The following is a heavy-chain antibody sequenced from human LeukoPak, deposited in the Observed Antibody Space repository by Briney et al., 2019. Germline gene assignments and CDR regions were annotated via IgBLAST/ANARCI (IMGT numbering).Heavy chain of an antibody. CDR1: GLTFGDFW. V-gene: IGHV3-74*01. D-gene: IGHD5-18*01. Sequence: PGGSLRLSCAASGLTFGDFWMHWVRQPPGKGLVWVARVKGDGRTTIYADSVKGRFTISRDNAKNTLYLQMNSLRADDSGVYYCATGHSYGYDYWGQGVLVTVSS. J-gene: IGHJ4*02. CDR3: ATGHSYGYDY. CDR2: VKGDGRTT.